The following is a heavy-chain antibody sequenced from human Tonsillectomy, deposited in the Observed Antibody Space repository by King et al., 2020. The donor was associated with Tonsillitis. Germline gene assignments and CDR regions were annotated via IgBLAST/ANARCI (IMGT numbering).Heavy chain of an antibody. D-gene: IGHD6-19*01. V-gene: IGHV3-9*01. J-gene: IGHJ4*02. CDR1: GFMFDDYA. CDR3: AKSPQYSSGTYYFDY. Sequence: VQLVESGGGLVQPGRSLRLSCAASGFMFDDYAMHWVRHAPGKGLKWVSGISWNSNNIGYADSMKGRFTISRDNAKNSLYLQMNSLRAEDTALYYCAKSPQYSSGTYYFDYWGQGTLVIVSS. CDR2: ISWNSNNI.